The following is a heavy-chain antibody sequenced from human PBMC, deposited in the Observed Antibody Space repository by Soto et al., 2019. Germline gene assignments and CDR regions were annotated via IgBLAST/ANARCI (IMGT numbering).Heavy chain of an antibody. J-gene: IGHJ6*03. CDR1: GGSISSSSYY. CDR3: ASYSYIVVVPAASYYYYMDV. CDR2: IYYSGST. V-gene: IGHV4-39*01. D-gene: IGHD2-2*01. Sequence: QLQLQESGPGLVKPSETLSLTCTVSGGSISSSSYYWGWIRQPPGKGLEWIGSIYYSGSTYYNPSLKSRVTIYLDTSKNQFSLKLSSVTAADTAVYYWASYSYIVVVPAASYYYYMDVWGKGTTVTVSS.